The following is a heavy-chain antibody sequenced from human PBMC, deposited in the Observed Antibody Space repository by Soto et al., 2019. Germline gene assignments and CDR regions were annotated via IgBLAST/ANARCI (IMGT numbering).Heavy chain of an antibody. CDR2: IYYSGST. V-gene: IGHV4-31*03. Sequence: SETLSLTCTVSGGSISSGGYYWSWIRQHPGKGLEWIGYIYYSGSTYYNPSLKSRVTISVDTSKNQFSLKLSSVTAADTAVYYCARVLSGSSLFDYWGQGTLVTVSS. CDR3: ARVLSGSSLFDY. J-gene: IGHJ4*02. D-gene: IGHD1-26*01. CDR1: GGSISSGGYY.